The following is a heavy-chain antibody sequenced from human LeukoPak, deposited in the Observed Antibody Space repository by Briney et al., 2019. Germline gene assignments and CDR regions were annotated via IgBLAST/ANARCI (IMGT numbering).Heavy chain of an antibody. CDR3: ARGRKVLRFLEWLFYDY. CDR2: INHSGST. V-gene: IGHV4-34*01. CDR1: GGSFSGYY. J-gene: IGHJ4*02. Sequence: SETLSLTCAVYGGSFSGYYWSWIRQPPGKGLEWIGEINHSGSTNYNPSLKSRVTISVDTSKNQFSLKLSSATAADTAVYYCARGRKVLRFLEWLFYDYWGQGTLVTVSS. D-gene: IGHD3-3*01.